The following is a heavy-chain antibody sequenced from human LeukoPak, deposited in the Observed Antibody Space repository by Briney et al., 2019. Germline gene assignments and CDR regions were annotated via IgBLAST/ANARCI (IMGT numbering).Heavy chain of an antibody. CDR1: GVSFDDYY. Sequence: SETLSLTCAVSGVSFDDYYWAWVRQTPGKGLEWIGEINHSGYTNDSPSLKSRATLSVDTSRKQFSLNLRSVTVADAGIYYCTRMTTGHNYWGQGTLVTVSS. CDR2: INHSGYT. J-gene: IGHJ4*02. D-gene: IGHD4-17*01. CDR3: TRMTTGHNY. V-gene: IGHV4-34*04.